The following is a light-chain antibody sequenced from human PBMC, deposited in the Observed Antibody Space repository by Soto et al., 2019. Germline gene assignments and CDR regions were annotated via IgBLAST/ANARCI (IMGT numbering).Light chain of an antibody. CDR3: QQYGSSPPYT. CDR1: QSVSSNY. CDR2: DVS. Sequence: EIVLTQSPGTLSLSPGQRATLSCRASQSVSSNYLAWYQQKPGQAPRLLIYDVSSRATGIPDRFSGSGSGTDFTLTISRLEPEDFAVYYCQQYGSSPPYTFGQGTKLEIK. J-gene: IGKJ2*01. V-gene: IGKV3-20*01.